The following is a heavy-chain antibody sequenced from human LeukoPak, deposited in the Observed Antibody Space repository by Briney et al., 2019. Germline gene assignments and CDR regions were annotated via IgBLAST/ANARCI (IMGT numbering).Heavy chain of an antibody. CDR1: GFTVSSNY. J-gene: IGHJ4*02. CDR2: IYSGGST. CDR3: AARWLQYFDY. Sequence: GGSLRLSCAASGFTVSSNYMSWVRQAPGKGLEWVSVIYSGGSTYYADSVKGRFTISRDNSKNTLYLQMNSLRAEDTAVHYCAARWLQYFDYWGQGTLVTVSS. V-gene: IGHV3-53*01. D-gene: IGHD5-24*01.